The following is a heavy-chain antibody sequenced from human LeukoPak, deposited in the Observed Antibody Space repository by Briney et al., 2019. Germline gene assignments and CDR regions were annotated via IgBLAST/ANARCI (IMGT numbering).Heavy chain of an antibody. CDR2: INADGSTT. Sequence: PGGSLRLSCAASGFTFGNSWVRWVRQAPGKGLVWVSLINADGSTTTYADSVKGRFTISRDNARNTLSLQMNRLTIEDTAVYYCVVVVEPPDSDGFDVWGQGTMITVSS. CDR1: GFTFGNSW. D-gene: IGHD1-14*01. V-gene: IGHV3-74*01. J-gene: IGHJ3*01. CDR3: VVVVEPPDSDGFDV.